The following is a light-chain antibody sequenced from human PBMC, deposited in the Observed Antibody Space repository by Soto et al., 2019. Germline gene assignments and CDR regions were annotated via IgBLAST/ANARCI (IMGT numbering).Light chain of an antibody. CDR3: QQFYDYPLT. CDR1: QDISTL. CDR2: DAS. J-gene: IGKJ4*01. Sequence: ALQLTQSPSSLSASVGDRVTITCRASQDISTLFAWYQQKPEKAPKLLIYDASSMESGVPSRFSGSGSGADFTLTISSLQPEDFATYYCQQFYDYPLTFGGGTKVDIK. V-gene: IGKV1D-13*01.